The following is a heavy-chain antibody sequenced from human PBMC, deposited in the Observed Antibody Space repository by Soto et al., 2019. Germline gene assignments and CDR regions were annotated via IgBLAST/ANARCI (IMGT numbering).Heavy chain of an antibody. CDR2: IYHSGST. D-gene: IGHD2-2*01. V-gene: IGHV4-30-2*01. CDR3: ARVPTP. CDR1: GGSISSGGYS. Sequence: QLQLQESGSGLVKPSQTLSLTCAVSGGSISSGGYSWSWIRQPPGKGLEWIGYIYHSGSTYYDPSVRSGVTVSVERSKNELCLKLRSVTAADTAVYYCARVPTPWGQGTLVTVSS. J-gene: IGHJ5*02.